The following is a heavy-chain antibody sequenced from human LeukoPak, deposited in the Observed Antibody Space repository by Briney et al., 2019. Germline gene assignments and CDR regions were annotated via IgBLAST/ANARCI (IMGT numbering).Heavy chain of an antibody. Sequence: SVKVSCKASGGTFSSYAISWVRQAPAQGREWMGRIMPILGTANYAQKFQARVTGTADRSTSTAYMELSSRTSEDTAVYSSARDARNTAMVTSSWGEGNLVSVSS. V-gene: IGHV1-69*04. D-gene: IGHD5-18*01. CDR2: IMPILGTA. CDR3: ARDARNTAMVTSS. CDR1: GGTFSSYA. J-gene: IGHJ5*02.